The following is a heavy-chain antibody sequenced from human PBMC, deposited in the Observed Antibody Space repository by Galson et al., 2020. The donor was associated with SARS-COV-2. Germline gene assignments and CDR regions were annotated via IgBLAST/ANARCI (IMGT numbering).Heavy chain of an antibody. J-gene: IGHJ5*02. CDR2: FDPEDGET. V-gene: IGHV1-24*01. CDR1: GYTLTELS. CDR3: ATTGGKILTGYYTDWFDP. Sequence: ASVKVSCKVSGYTLTELSMHWVRQAPGKGLEWMGGFDPEDGETIYAQKFQGRVTMTEDTSTDTAYMELSSLRSEDTAVYYCATTGGKILTGYYTDWFDPWGQGTLVTVSS. D-gene: IGHD3-9*01.